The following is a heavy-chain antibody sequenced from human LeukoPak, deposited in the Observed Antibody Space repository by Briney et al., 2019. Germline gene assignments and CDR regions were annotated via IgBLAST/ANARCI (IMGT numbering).Heavy chain of an antibody. V-gene: IGHV3-7*01. CDR2: IKQDGSEK. J-gene: IGHJ4*02. CDR1: GFTFSSYW. Sequence: GGSLRLSCAASGFTFSSYWMSWVRQAPGKGLEWVANIKQDGSEKYYVDSVKGRFTISRDNAKNSLYLQMNSLRAEDTAVYYCARVGVDTARLIDYWGQGTLVTVSS. D-gene: IGHD5-18*01. CDR3: ARVGVDTARLIDY.